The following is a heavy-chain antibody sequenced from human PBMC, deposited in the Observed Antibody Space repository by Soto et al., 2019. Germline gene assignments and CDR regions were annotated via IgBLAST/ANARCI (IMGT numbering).Heavy chain of an antibody. D-gene: IGHD5-12*01. V-gene: IGHV3-21*01. Sequence: GGSLRLSCAASGFTFNTYSMNWVRQAPGKGLEWVSSISSSGTYTYYSDSLKGRITISRDNANNSLYLQMNSLTAEDTAIYFCARGGRASGYDFYYYGMDVWGQGTKVTV. CDR2: ISSSGTYT. J-gene: IGHJ6*02. CDR1: GFTFNTYS. CDR3: ARGGRASGYDFYYYGMDV.